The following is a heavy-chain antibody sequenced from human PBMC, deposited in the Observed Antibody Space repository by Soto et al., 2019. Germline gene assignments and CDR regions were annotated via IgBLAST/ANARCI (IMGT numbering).Heavy chain of an antibody. V-gene: IGHV5-51*01. CDR3: AKAGPVLGYYYGMDV. CDR2: IYPVDSDT. J-gene: IGHJ6*02. Sequence: PGESLKISCKGSGYSFTSYWIGCVRQMPGKGLEWMGIIYPVDSDTRYSPSFQGQVTISADKSISTAYLQWSSLKASDTAVYYCAKAGPVLGYYYGMDVWGQGTTVTVSS. D-gene: IGHD3-16*01. CDR1: GYSFTSYW.